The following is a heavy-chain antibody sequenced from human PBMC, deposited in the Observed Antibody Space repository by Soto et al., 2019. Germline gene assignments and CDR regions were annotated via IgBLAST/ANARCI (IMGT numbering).Heavy chain of an antibody. Sequence: GGSLRLSCSASGFTFGSYAMHWVRQAPGKGLEYVSAINSNGGSTYYADSVKGRFTISRDNSKNTLYLQMSSLRAEDTAMYYCVKDPGPEYYYDSSGHYRYWGQGTLVTVS. CDR2: INSNGGST. D-gene: IGHD3-22*01. J-gene: IGHJ4*02. CDR1: GFTFGSYA. V-gene: IGHV3-64D*06. CDR3: VKDPGPEYYYDSSGHYRY.